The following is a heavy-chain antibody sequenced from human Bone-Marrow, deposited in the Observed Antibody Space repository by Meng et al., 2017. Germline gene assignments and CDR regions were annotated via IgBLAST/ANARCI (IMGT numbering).Heavy chain of an antibody. CDR2: SRNKANSYTT. Sequence: GESLKISCAVSGFTFSDHYMEWVRQAPGKGLEWVGRSRNKANSYTTEYAASVKGRFTISRDDSKNSVYPQMNSLKSDDTAVYYCGRDGYYDGIWHASDIWGQGTMVTVSS. CDR1: GFTFSDHY. J-gene: IGHJ3*02. V-gene: IGHV3-72*01. CDR3: GRDGYYDGIWHASDI. D-gene: IGHD3-22*01.